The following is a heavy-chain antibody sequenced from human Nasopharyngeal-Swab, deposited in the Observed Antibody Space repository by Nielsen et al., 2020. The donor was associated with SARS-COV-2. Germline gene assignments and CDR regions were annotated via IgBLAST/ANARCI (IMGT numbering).Heavy chain of an antibody. CDR2: INAGNGNT. CDR3: ARGAPSGYSGCTD. D-gene: IGHD5-12*01. CDR1: GYTFTSYA. Sequence: ASVKVSCKASGYTFTSYAMHWVRQAPGQRLEWMGWINAGNGNTKYSQKLQGRVTMTTDTSTSTAYMELRSLRSDDTAVYYCARGAPSGYSGCTDWGQGTLVTVSS. J-gene: IGHJ4*02. V-gene: IGHV1-3*01.